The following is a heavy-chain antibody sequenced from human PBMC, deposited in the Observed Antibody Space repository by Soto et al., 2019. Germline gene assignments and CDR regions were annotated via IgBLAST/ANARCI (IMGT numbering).Heavy chain of an antibody. D-gene: IGHD2-21*01. CDR1: GYNFTNFD. CDR3: ARLAEYCNGIKCYSNFDF. V-gene: IGHV1-8*01. J-gene: IGHJ4*01. CDR2: MNPSSGET. Sequence: ASVKVSCKTSGYNFTNFDINWVRQAPGRGLVWMGWMNPSSGETGSAQNFQGRVTMTRDISTRTFFMQLTSLRSEDTAIYYCARLAEYCNGIKCYSNFDFWGRGTQVTISS.